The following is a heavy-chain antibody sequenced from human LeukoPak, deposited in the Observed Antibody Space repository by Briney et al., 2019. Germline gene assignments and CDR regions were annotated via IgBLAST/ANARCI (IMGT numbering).Heavy chain of an antibody. CDR3: ARDYRYSSGMHYYMDV. V-gene: IGHV4-4*07. Sequence: SETLSLTCTVSGVSISRYYWSWIRQPAGKGREWIGRIYTSGSTNHNSSLKSRVTMAVDKSKNHFSLRLSSVTAADTAVYDCARDYRYSSGMHYYMDVWGKGTTVTVSS. J-gene: IGHJ6*03. CDR2: IYTSGST. D-gene: IGHD6-19*01. CDR1: GVSISRYY.